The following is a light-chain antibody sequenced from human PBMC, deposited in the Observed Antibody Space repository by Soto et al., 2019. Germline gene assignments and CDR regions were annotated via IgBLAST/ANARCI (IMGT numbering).Light chain of an antibody. J-gene: IGKJ5*01. CDR3: QQYNNWPT. Sequence: EIVLTQSPGTLSLSPGERATLSCRASQSVSSSYLAWYQQKPGQAPRLLIYGASSRATAIPARFSGSGSGTEFTLTINSLQSEDFAVYYCQQYNNWPTFGQGTRLEIK. V-gene: IGKV3-15*01. CDR2: GAS. CDR1: QSVSSSY.